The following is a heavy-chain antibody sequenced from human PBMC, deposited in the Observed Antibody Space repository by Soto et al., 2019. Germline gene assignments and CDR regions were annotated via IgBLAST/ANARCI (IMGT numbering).Heavy chain of an antibody. CDR3: ARVVVAAPYAFDI. Sequence: GASVKVSCKVSGYTLTELSMHWVRQAPGKGLEWMGWINAGNGNTKYSQKFQGRVTITRDTSASTAYMELSSLRSEDTAVYYCARVVVAAPYAFDIWGQGTMVTVSS. V-gene: IGHV1-3*01. D-gene: IGHD2-15*01. J-gene: IGHJ3*02. CDR2: INAGNGNT. CDR1: GYTLTELS.